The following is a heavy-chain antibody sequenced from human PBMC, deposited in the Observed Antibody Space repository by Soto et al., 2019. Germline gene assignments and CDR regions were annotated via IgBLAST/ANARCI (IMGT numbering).Heavy chain of an antibody. D-gene: IGHD2-2*01. J-gene: IGHJ3*02. CDR2: IKSKTDGGTT. V-gene: IGHV3-15*07. CDR1: GFTFSNAW. CDR3: TTAPGVLVPAAMRAFDI. Sequence: EVQLVESGGGLVKPGGSLRLSCAASGFTFSNAWMNWVRQAPGKGLEWVGRIKSKTDGGTTDYAAPVKGRFTISRDDSKNTLYLQMNSLKTEETDVYYCTTAPGVLVPAAMRAFDIWGQGTMVTVSS.